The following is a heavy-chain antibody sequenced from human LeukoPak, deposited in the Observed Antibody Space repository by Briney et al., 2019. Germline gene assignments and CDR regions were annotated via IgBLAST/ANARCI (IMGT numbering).Heavy chain of an antibody. J-gene: IGHJ4*02. CDR2: ISGSGGST. Sequence: PGGSLRLSCAGSGFNFSNYAMRWAGQAAGKGREWVSAISGSGGSTYYADSVKGRFTISRDNSKNTLYLQMNSLRAEDTAVYYCTKGTIWLPFDYWGQGTLVTVSS. CDR1: GFNFSNYA. D-gene: IGHD5-18*01. CDR3: TKGTIWLPFDY. V-gene: IGHV3-23*01.